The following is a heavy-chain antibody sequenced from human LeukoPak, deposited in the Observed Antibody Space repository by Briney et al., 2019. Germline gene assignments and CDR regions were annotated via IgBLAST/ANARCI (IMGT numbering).Heavy chain of an antibody. Sequence: SETLSLTCTVSGGSISSYYWSWIRQPPGKGLEWIGYIYYSGSTNYNPSLKSRVTISVDTSKNQFSLKLSSVTAADTAVYYCASRPEVEPDMGTWFDPWGQGTLVTVSS. D-gene: IGHD1-14*01. CDR2: IYYSGST. V-gene: IGHV4-59*12. J-gene: IGHJ5*02. CDR1: GGSISSYY. CDR3: ASRPEVEPDMGTWFDP.